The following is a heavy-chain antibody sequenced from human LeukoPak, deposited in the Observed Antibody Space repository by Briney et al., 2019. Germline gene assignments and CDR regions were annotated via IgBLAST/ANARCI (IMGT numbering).Heavy chain of an antibody. CDR1: GGSISSYD. V-gene: IGHV4-59*01. CDR2: IYYSGST. Sequence: PSETLSLTCTVSGGSISSYDWSWIRQPPGKGLEWIGYIYYSGSTNYNPSLKSRVTISVDTSKNQFSLKLSSVTAADTAVYYCARSDYGDKGGLDYWGQGTLVTVSS. CDR3: ARSDYGDKGGLDY. J-gene: IGHJ4*02. D-gene: IGHD4-17*01.